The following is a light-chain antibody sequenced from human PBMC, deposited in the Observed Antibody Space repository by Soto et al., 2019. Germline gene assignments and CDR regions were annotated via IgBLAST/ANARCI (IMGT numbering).Light chain of an antibody. Sequence: QSALTQPASVSGSPGQSITISCTGTSSDVGNYNLVSWYQQHPGKGPKLIIYEGTKRPSGVSNRFSGSKSGNTDSLTISGLQAEDEADYYCFSYAGSGTWVFGGGTKLTVL. J-gene: IGLJ3*02. CDR3: FSYAGSGTWV. V-gene: IGLV2-23*01. CDR1: SSDVGNYNL. CDR2: EGT.